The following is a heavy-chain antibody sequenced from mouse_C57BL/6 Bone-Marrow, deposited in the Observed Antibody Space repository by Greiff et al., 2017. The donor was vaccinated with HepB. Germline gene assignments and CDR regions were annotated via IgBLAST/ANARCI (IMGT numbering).Heavy chain of an antibody. CDR3: ATTYGSSYWYFDV. CDR2: IHPNSGST. J-gene: IGHJ1*03. D-gene: IGHD1-1*01. V-gene: IGHV1-64*01. CDR1: GYTFTSYW. Sequence: QVQLQQPGAELVKPGASVKLSCKASGYTFTSYWMHWVKQRPGQGLEWIGMIHPNSGSTNYNEKFKSKATLTVDKSSSTAYMQLSSLTSADSAVYYCATTYGSSYWYFDVWGTGTTVTVSS.